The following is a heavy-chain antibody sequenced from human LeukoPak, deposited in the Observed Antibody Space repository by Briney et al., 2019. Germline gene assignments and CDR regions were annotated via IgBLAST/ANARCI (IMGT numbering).Heavy chain of an antibody. J-gene: IGHJ4*02. D-gene: IGHD3-3*01. V-gene: IGHV3-23*01. CDR3: AKDGTIFGVVTAGFDY. CDR1: GYTFSSYA. Sequence: PVGSLRLSCAASGYTFSSYAMSWVRQAPGKGLEWVSAISGSGGSTYYADSVKGRFTISRDNSKNTLYLQMNSLRAEDTAVYYCAKDGTIFGVVTAGFDYWGQGTLVTVSS. CDR2: ISGSGGST.